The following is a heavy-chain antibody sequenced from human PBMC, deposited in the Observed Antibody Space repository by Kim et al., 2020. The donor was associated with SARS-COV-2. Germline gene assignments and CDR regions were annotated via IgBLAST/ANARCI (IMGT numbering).Heavy chain of an antibody. CDR3: AREEVIAAAGTFDY. D-gene: IGHD6-13*01. V-gene: IGHV3-30-3*01. J-gene: IGHJ4*02. CDR2: ISYDGSNK. CDR1: GFTFSSYA. Sequence: GGSLRLSCAASGFTFSSYAMHWVRQAPGKGLEWVAVISYDGSNKYYADSVKGRFTISRDNSKNTLYLQMNSLRAEDTAVYYCAREEVIAAAGTFDYWGQGTLVTVSS.